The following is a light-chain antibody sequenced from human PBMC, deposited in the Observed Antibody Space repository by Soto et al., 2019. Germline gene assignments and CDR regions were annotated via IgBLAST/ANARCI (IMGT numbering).Light chain of an antibody. V-gene: IGLV2-14*01. CDR2: EVS. J-gene: IGLJ1*01. Sequence: QSALTQPASVSGSPGQSITISCTGTSSDVGGYNYVSWYQQHPGKASKLIIYEVSNRPSGVSNHFSGSKSGNTASLTISGLQAEDEADYYCSSYTRSSTYVFGTGTKVTVL. CDR3: SSYTRSSTYV. CDR1: SSDVGGYNY.